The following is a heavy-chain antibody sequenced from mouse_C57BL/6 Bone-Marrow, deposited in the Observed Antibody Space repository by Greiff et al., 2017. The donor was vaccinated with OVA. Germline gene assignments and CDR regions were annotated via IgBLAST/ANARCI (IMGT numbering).Heavy chain of an antibody. J-gene: IGHJ1*03. CDR2: INPYNGDT. CDR3: ARGGIDYGSSYGYFDV. Sequence: EVKLQQSGPELVKPGDSVKISCKASGYSFTGYFMNWVMQSHGKSLEWIGRINPYNGDTFYNQKFKGKATLTVDKSSSTAHMELRSLTSEDSAVYYCARGGIDYGSSYGYFDVWGTGTTVTVSS. D-gene: IGHD1-1*01. V-gene: IGHV1-20*01. CDR1: GYSFTGYF.